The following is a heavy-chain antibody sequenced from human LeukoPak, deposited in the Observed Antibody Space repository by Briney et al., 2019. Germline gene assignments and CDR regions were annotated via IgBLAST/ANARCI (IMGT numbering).Heavy chain of an antibody. CDR2: IKQDGSEK. D-gene: IGHD1-26*01. Sequence: GGSLRLSCEASEIILRIYWMSWVRQVPGKGLEWVASIKQDGSEKYYVDSVKGRFTISRDNSKNTLNLQMNSLRAEDTAVYYSARDNGAPISGGSYLDYWGQGTLVTVSS. V-gene: IGHV3-7*01. CDR3: ARDNGAPISGGSYLDY. CDR1: EIILRIYW. J-gene: IGHJ4*02.